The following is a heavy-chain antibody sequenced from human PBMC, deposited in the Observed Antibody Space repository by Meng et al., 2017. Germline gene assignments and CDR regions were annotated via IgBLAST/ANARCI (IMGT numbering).Heavy chain of an antibody. J-gene: IGHJ6*02. CDR3: ARDWTTVTGVYYYYGMDV. CDR1: GFTFDDYA. Sequence: GESLKISCAASGFTFDDYAMTWVRQAPGKGLEWVSGINWNGGSTGYADSVKGRFTISRDNPKNSLYLQMNSLRAEDTALYHCARDWTTVTGVYYYYGMDVWGQGTTVTVSS. D-gene: IGHD4-17*01. CDR2: INWNGGST. V-gene: IGHV3-20*01.